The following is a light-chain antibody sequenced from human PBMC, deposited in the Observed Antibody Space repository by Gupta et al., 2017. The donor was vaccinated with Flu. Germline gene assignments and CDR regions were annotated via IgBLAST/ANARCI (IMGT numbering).Light chain of an antibody. J-gene: IGKJ5*01. CDR1: QSIYRL. V-gene: IGKV1-39*01. Sequence: DIQMTQSPSSLSASVGDRVTITCRASQSIYRLLNWYQQKPGKAPKLLILHASSLQSGVPSRFSGSGSGADFTLTISSLQPEVFATYYCQQSYSTPITFGQGTRLEIK. CDR3: QQSYSTPIT. CDR2: HAS.